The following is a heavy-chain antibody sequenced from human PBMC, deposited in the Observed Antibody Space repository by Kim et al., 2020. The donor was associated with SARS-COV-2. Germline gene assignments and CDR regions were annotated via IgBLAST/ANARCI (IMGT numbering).Heavy chain of an antibody. J-gene: IGHJ1*01. D-gene: IGHD2-8*02. CDR1: GFSVRSFY. CDR2: IYVDGNT. CDR3: AREQVNGYWS. Sequence: GGSLRLSCAASGFSVRSFYMSWVRQAPGEGLEWLSVIYVDGNTHYADSARGSLTISRDNSENIVYLQLNTLRGADTAAYYCAREQVNGYWSWGQGTLV. V-gene: IGHV3-66*01.